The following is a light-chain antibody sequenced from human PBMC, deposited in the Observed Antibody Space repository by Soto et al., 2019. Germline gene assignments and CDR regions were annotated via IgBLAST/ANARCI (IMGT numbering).Light chain of an antibody. CDR3: LLFISSATWA. Sequence: QTVVTQEPSVSVSPGGTVTITCSLSSVSVSTSYFPRWYQQTPGHPPRTLIYNTGTRSSGVPDRFSGSILGNKAALTITGAQAADEAEYFCLLFISSATWAFGGGTKLTVL. V-gene: IGLV8-61*01. CDR2: NTG. J-gene: IGLJ2*01. CDR1: SVSVSTSYF.